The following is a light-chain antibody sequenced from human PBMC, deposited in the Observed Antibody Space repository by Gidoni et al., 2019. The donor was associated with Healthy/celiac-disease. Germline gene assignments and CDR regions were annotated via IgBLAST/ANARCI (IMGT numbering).Light chain of an antibody. CDR3: QQYDNLIT. V-gene: IGKV1-33*01. CDR1: QDISNY. CDR2: DAS. J-gene: IGKJ5*01. Sequence: DIQMTQSPSSLSASVGDRVTITCQASQDISNYLNWYQQKPGKAPKLLIYDASNLETGVPSRFSGSGSGTDFTVTISSLQPEDIATYYCQQYDNLITCGQGTRLEIK.